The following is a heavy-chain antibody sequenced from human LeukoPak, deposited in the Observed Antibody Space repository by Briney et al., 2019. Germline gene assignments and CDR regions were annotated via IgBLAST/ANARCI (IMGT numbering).Heavy chain of an antibody. CDR3: AREQSGSYANY. CDR2: IYHSGST. V-gene: IGHV4-38-2*02. J-gene: IGHJ4*02. Sequence: WIGSIYHSGSTYYNPSLKSRVTISVDTSKNQFSLKLSSVTAADTAVYFCAREQSGSYANYWGQGTLVTVSS. D-gene: IGHD3-16*01.